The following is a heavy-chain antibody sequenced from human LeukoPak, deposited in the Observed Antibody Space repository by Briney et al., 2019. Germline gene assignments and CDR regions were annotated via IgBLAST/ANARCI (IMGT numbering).Heavy chain of an antibody. Sequence: PGGSLRLSCAASGFTFSDSYMTWVRQAPGKGVEWVAYISGSGHDINYSDSVKGRFTISRDNAKNSLYLQMNSLRAEDTAVYYCAKEFRGSGWGSACRDWGQGTLVTVSS. CDR1: GFTFSDSY. CDR2: ISGSGHDI. J-gene: IGHJ4*02. CDR3: AKEFRGSGWGSACRD. V-gene: IGHV3-11*06. D-gene: IGHD6-19*01.